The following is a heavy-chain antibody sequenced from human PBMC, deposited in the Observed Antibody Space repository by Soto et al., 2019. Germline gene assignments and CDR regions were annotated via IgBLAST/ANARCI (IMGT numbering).Heavy chain of an antibody. CDR3: ASPPRGHAVDL. V-gene: IGHV3-48*01. CDR1: SFLFSSYT. D-gene: IGHD2-2*01. Sequence: VELVESGGDLVQPGGSLRLTCTASSFLFSSYTMNWVRQAPGKGLEWIAYISGSGATIHYADSVKGRFTISRDNAKKSLYRQLDSLRVNDTAVYYCASPPRGHAVDLWGQGTLVAVSS. CDR2: ISGSGATI. J-gene: IGHJ3*01.